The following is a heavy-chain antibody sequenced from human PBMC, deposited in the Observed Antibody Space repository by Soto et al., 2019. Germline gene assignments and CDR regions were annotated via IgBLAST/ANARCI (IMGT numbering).Heavy chain of an antibody. CDR1: GGSISSYY. CDR2: IYFSGST. D-gene: IGHD4-17*01. V-gene: IGHV4-59*01. Sequence: SETLSLTCTVSGGSISSYYWSWIRQPPGKGLEWIGYIYFSGSTNYNPSLKSRVTIPVGTSKNKFSLKLSSVTAADTAVYYCARAKRDYGDCRGVEFDPWGQGTLVTVSS. J-gene: IGHJ5*02. CDR3: ARAKRDYGDCRGVEFDP.